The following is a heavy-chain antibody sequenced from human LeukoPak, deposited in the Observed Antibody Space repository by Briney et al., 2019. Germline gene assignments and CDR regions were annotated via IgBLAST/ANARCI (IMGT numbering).Heavy chain of an antibody. V-gene: IGHV4-59*01. CDR2: VYYSGST. D-gene: IGHD5-24*01. J-gene: IGHJ5*02. Sequence: SETLSLTCTVSGDSISDYYWSWIRQSPGKGLEWIGEVYYSGSTHYNPPLKGRVTISLDTSKNQFSLRLRSVTSADTAVYYCARELDGNGGWFDPWGQGILVTVSS. CDR3: ARELDGNGGWFDP. CDR1: GDSISDYY.